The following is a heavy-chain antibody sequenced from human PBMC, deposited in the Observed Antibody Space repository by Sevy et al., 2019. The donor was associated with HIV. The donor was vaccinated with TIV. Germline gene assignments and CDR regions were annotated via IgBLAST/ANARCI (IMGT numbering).Heavy chain of an antibody. CDR3: ARDLRSNYNNYFDP. J-gene: IGHJ5*02. CDR2: ISYDGSNK. Sequence: GGSLRLSCAASGFPFSTYALHWVRQAPGKGLEWVAVISYDGSNKYYADSVKGRFTISRVSSKNTLYLQMNSLTTEDTAVYYCARDLRSNYNNYFDPWGQGTLVTVSS. V-gene: IGHV3-30-3*01. D-gene: IGHD4-4*01. CDR1: GFPFSTYA.